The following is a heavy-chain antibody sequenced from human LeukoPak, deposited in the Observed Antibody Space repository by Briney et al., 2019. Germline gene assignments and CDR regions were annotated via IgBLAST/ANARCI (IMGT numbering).Heavy chain of an antibody. CDR2: TRNKANSYTT. J-gene: IGHJ3*02. D-gene: IGHD2-2*01. CDR3: ARVRYCSSTTCRGAFDI. Sequence: QPGGSLRLSCAASGFTFSDHYMDWVRQAPGKGLEWVGRTRNKANSYTTEYAASVKDRFTISRDDSEKSLYLQMNSLKTEDTAVYYCARVRYCSSTTCRGAFDIWGQGTMVTVSS. V-gene: IGHV3-72*01. CDR1: GFTFSDHY.